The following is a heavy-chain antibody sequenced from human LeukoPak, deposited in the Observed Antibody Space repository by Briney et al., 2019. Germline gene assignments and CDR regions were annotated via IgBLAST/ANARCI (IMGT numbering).Heavy chain of an antibody. CDR1: GFTFSTYA. D-gene: IGHD6-13*01. CDR2: IRGSGDIT. J-gene: IGHJ4*02. V-gene: IGHV3-23*01. Sequence: GGSLRLPCAASGFTFSTYAMSWGRQAPGKGLEWVSAIRGSGDITDYADSVKGRFTISRDNSKNTLYLQMNSLRAEDTAVYYCAKDPFLSAAGRGIDYWGQGTLVTVSS. CDR3: AKDPFLSAAGRGIDY.